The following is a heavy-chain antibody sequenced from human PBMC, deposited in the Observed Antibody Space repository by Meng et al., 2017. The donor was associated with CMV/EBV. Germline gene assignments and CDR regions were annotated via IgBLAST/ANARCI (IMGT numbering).Heavy chain of an antibody. J-gene: IGHJ4*02. CDR2: IWYDGSNK. D-gene: IGHD1-14*01. V-gene: IGHV3-33*06. Sequence: GESLRLSCAASGFTFSSYGMHWVRQAPGKGLEWVAVIWYDGSNKYYADSVKGRFTISRDNSKSTLYLQMNSLRAEDTAVYYCAKDGPEPDYIDYWGQGTLVTVSS. CDR3: AKDGPEPDYIDY. CDR1: GFTFSSYG.